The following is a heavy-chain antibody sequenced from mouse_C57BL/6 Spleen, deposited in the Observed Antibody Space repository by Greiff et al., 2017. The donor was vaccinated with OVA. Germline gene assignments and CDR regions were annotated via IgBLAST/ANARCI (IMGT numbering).Heavy chain of an antibody. V-gene: IGHV1-53*01. CDR3: AEGSSGSPWFAY. J-gene: IGHJ3*01. CDR2: INPSNGGT. CDR1: GYTFTSYW. D-gene: IGHD3-2*02. Sequence: QVQLQQPGTELVKPGASVKLSCKASGYTFTSYWMHWVKQRPGQGLEWIGNINPSNGGTNYNEKFKSKATLTVDKSSSTAYMQLSSQTSEDSAVYYCAEGSSGSPWFAYWGQGTLVTVSA.